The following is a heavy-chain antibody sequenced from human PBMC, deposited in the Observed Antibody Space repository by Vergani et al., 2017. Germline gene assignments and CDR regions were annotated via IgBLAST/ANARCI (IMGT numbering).Heavy chain of an antibody. Sequence: QVQLQQWGAGLLKPSETLSLTCTVSGGSISSGDYYWSWIRQPPGKGLEWIGYIYYSGSTNYNPSLKSRVTISVDTSKNQFSLKLSSVTAADTAVYYCARDGLLWFGELLYPNWFDPWGQGTLVTVSS. CDR3: ARDGLLWFGELLYPNWFDP. J-gene: IGHJ5*02. V-gene: IGHV4-61*08. CDR2: IYYSGST. CDR1: GGSISSGDYY. D-gene: IGHD3-10*01.